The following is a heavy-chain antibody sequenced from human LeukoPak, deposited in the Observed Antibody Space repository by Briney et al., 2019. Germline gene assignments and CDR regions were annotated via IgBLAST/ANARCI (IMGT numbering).Heavy chain of an antibody. CDR2: IYYSGST. D-gene: IGHD1-26*01. CDR1: GGSISSSSYY. Sequence: PSETLSLTCTVSGGSISSSSYYWGWVRQPPGKGREWVGSIYYSGSTSYNPSLKSRVTISVDTSKNQFSLKLSSVTAADTAVYYCARHSGQKYISQTWGQGTLVTVSS. CDR3: ARHSGQKYISQT. J-gene: IGHJ5*02. V-gene: IGHV4-39*01.